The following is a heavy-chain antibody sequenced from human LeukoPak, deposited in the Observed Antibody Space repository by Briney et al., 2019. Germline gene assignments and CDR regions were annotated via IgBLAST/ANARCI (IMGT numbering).Heavy chain of an antibody. CDR1: GYSFTSYW. D-gene: IGHD3-22*01. CDR2: IYPGDSDT. CDR3: ARNYYDSSGYYYLDY. Sequence: PGESLKISCKGSGYSFTSYWIGWVRQMPGKGLEWMGIIYPGDSDTRYSPSFQGQVTISADKSISTAYLQWSSLKASDTAMYYCARNYYDSSGYYYLDYWGQGTLVTVSS. V-gene: IGHV5-51*01. J-gene: IGHJ4*02.